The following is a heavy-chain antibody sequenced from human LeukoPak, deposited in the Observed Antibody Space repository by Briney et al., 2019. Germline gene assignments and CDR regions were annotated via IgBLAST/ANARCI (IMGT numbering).Heavy chain of an antibody. J-gene: IGHJ4*02. CDR1: GFTFSSYG. CDR3: AKEDYYGSGSYFDY. Sequence: GGSLRLSCAASGFTFSSYGMHWVRQAPGKGLEWVAVISYDGSNKYYADSVKGRFTISRDNSKNTLYLQMNSLRAEDTAVYYCAKEDYYGSGSYFDYWGQGTLVTVSS. V-gene: IGHV3-30*18. D-gene: IGHD3-10*01. CDR2: ISYDGSNK.